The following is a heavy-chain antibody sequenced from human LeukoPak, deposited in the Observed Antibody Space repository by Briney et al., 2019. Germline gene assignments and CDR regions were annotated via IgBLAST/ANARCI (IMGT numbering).Heavy chain of an antibody. D-gene: IGHD5-18*01. J-gene: IGHJ4*02. CDR3: ARVRTAMDLDYFDY. CDR2: ICSGGST. CDR1: GFTVSSNY. V-gene: IGHV3-53*01. Sequence: GGSLRLSCAASGFTVSSNYMSWVRQAPGKGLEWVSVICSGGSTYYADSVKGRFTISRDNSKNTLYLQMNSLRAEDTAVYYCARVRTAMDLDYFDYWGQGTLVTVSS.